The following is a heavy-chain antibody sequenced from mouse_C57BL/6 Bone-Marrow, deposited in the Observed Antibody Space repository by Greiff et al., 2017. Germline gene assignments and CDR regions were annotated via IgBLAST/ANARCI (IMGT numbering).Heavy chain of an antibody. CDR2: IDPENGDT. D-gene: IGHD5-1*01. J-gene: IGHJ2*01. V-gene: IGHV14-4*01. CDR3: TTLTYYFDY. CDR1: GFNIKDDY. Sequence: EVQLQESGAELVRPGASVKLSCTASGFNIKDDYMHWVKQRPEQGLEWIGWIDPENGDTEYASKFQGKATITADTSSNTAYLQLSSLTSEDTAVYYCTTLTYYFDYWGQGTTLTVSS.